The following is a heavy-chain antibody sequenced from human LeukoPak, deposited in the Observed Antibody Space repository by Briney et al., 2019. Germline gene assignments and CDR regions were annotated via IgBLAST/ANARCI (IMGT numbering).Heavy chain of an antibody. J-gene: IGHJ2*01. V-gene: IGHV3-33*08. CDR2: IWHDGRNK. Sequence: GGSLRLSCAASGFTFSNYGMHWVRQAPGKGLEWVAVIWHDGRNKYYADSVKGRFTISRDNSKNTMYLQMNSLRAEDTAVYYCTRDIGSRYFDLWGRGTLVTVSS. CDR3: TRDIGSRYFDL. D-gene: IGHD2-15*01. CDR1: GFTFSNYG.